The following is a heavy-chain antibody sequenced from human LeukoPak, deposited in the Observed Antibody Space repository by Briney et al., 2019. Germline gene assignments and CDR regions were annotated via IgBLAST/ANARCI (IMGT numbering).Heavy chain of an antibody. V-gene: IGHV3-23*01. Sequence: GGSLRLSCAASGFTFSSYSMNWVRQAPGKGLEWVSAISGSGGSTYYADSVKGRFTISRDNSKNTLYLQMNSLRAEDTAVYYCAKTQNYDILTGLPNVGAFDIWGQGTLVTVSS. CDR3: AKTQNYDILTGLPNVGAFDI. D-gene: IGHD3-9*01. CDR2: ISGSGGST. J-gene: IGHJ3*02. CDR1: GFTFSSYS.